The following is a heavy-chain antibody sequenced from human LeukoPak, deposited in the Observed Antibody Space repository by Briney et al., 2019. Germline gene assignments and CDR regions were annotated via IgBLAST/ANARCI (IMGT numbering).Heavy chain of an antibody. CDR1: GFSLSTSGMC. J-gene: IGHJ4*02. V-gene: IGHV2-70*11. Sequence: SGPTLVNPTQTLTLTCTFSGFSLSTSGMCVSWIHQPPGNALEGLARIEWDDDKYYSTSLKTTLTMSHDTSKNPVVLTTTNMAPVDTATYSSARIRIDYYGSGSYVDSWGQGTPVTVSS. CDR3: ARIRIDYYGSGSYVDS. CDR2: IEWDDDK. D-gene: IGHD3-10*01.